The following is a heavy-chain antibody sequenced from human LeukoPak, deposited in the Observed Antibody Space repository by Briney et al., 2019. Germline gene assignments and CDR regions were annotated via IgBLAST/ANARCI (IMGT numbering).Heavy chain of an antibody. D-gene: IGHD2-21*02. V-gene: IGHV1-46*01. Sequence: ASVKVSCKASGYTFTSYYMHWVRQAPGQGLEWMGIINPSGGSTSYAQKFQGRVTMTRDMSTSTVYMELSSLRSEDTAVYYCARDPCGGDCHPQYYFDYWGQGTLVTVSS. J-gene: IGHJ4*02. CDR3: ARDPCGGDCHPQYYFDY. CDR2: INPSGGST. CDR1: GYTFTSYY.